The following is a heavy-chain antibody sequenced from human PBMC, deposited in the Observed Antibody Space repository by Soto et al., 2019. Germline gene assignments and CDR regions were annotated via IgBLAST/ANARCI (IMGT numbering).Heavy chain of an antibody. CDR2: ISWNSGSI. CDR1: GFTFDDYA. Sequence: LRLSCAASGFTFDDYAMHWVRQAPGKGLEWVSGISWNSGSIGYADSVKGRFTISRDNAKNSLYLQMNSLRAEDTALYYCAKEGRGYSYGYPFFDYWGQGTLVTVSS. J-gene: IGHJ4*02. D-gene: IGHD5-18*01. CDR3: AKEGRGYSYGYPFFDY. V-gene: IGHV3-9*01.